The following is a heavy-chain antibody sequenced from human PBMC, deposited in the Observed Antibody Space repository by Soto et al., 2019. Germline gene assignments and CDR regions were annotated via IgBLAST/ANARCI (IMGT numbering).Heavy chain of an antibody. CDR2: IYYSGST. CDR1: GGSISSSSYY. V-gene: IGHV4-39*01. Sequence: PSETLSLTCTVSGGSISSSSYYWGWIRQPPGKGLEWIGSIYYSGSTYYTPSLKSRVTISVDTSKSQFSLKLSSVTATDTAVHSCASPVGTTDWGMDVWGQGTTVTVSS. D-gene: IGHD1-1*01. J-gene: IGHJ6*02. CDR3: ASPVGTTDWGMDV.